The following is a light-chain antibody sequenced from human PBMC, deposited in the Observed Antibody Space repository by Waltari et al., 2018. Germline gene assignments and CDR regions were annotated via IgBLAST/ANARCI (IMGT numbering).Light chain of an antibody. J-gene: IGLJ1*01. CDR2: DVS. CDR1: SSDVGGYNY. V-gene: IGLV2-14*01. CDR3: SSYTSSSTGV. Sequence: QSALTQPASVSGSPGQSITISCTGTSSDVGGYNYVSWYQQHPGKAPKLMIYDVSNRPSGVSNRVSVSKSGNTASLTISGLQAEDEADYYCSSYTSSSTGVFGTGTKVTVL.